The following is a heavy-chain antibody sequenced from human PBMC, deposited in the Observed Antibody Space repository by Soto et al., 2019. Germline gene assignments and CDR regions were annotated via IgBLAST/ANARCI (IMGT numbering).Heavy chain of an antibody. V-gene: IGHV3-9*01. CDR1: GFTFDDYA. D-gene: IGHD6-13*01. J-gene: IGHJ1*01. Sequence: PGGSLRLSCAASGFTFDDYAMHWVWQVPGKGLEWVSGINWNSGSIGYADSVKGRFAISRDNAKNSLHLQMNSLRAEDTAFYYCVKDESINWYSGHFRHWGQGTLVTVSS. CDR3: VKDESINWYSGHFRH. CDR2: INWNSGSI.